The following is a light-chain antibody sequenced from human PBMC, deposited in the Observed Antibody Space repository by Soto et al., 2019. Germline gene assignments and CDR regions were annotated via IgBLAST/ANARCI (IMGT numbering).Light chain of an antibody. CDR2: GAS. J-gene: IGKJ5*01. CDR1: QSVSSSY. V-gene: IGKV3D-15*01. CDR3: QQHNNWPPIT. Sequence: EIVMTHSLATLAVSPCERATLSFSASQSVSSSYLAWYQQKPGQAPRLLIYGASSRATGIPDRFSGSGSGTEFTLTISSLQSEDFAVYYCQQHNNWPPITFGQGTRLEN.